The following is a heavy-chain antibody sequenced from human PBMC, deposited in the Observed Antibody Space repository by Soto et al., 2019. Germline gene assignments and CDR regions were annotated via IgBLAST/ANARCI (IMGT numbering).Heavy chain of an antibody. V-gene: IGHV3-7*01. CDR2: IKQDGSEK. Sequence: PGGSLRLSCAASGFTFSSYWMSWVRQAPGKGLEWVANIKQDGSEKYYVDSVKGRFTISRDNAKNSLYLQMNSLRAEDTAVYYCARDLTYYYDSSGYLAFDTWGQGTMVTVSS. CDR3: ARDLTYYYDSSGYLAFDT. CDR1: GFTFSSYW. D-gene: IGHD3-22*01. J-gene: IGHJ3*02.